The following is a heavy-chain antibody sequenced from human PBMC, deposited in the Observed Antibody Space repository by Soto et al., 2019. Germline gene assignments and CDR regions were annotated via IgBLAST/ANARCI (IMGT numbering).Heavy chain of an antibody. Sequence: GGSLRLSCAASGFTVSSNYMSWVRQAPGKGLEWVSVIYSGGSTYYADSVKGRFTISRDNSKNTLYLQMNSLRAEDTAVYYCAREAPGYSSGWDSDAFDIWGQGTMVTVSS. V-gene: IGHV3-66*01. CDR2: IYSGGST. J-gene: IGHJ3*02. D-gene: IGHD6-19*01. CDR1: GFTVSSNY. CDR3: AREAPGYSSGWDSDAFDI.